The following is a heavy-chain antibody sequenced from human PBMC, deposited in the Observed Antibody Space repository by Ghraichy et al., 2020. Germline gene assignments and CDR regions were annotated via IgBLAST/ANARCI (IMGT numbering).Heavy chain of an antibody. CDR1: GGTFSSYA. Sequence: SVKVSCKASGGTFSSYAISWVRQAPGQGLEWMGGIIPIFGTANYAQKFQGRVTITADESTSTAYMELSSLRSEDTAVYYCARRASNYDDYYYYMDVWGKGTTVTVSS. J-gene: IGHJ6*03. CDR3: ARRASNYDDYYYYMDV. D-gene: IGHD4-11*01. V-gene: IGHV1-69*13. CDR2: IIPIFGTA.